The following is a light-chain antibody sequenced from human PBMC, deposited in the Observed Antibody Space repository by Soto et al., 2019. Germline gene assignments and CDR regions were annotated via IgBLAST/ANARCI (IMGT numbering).Light chain of an antibody. J-gene: IGLJ2*01. Sequence: QSALTQPPSASGSPGQSVTISCTGTSSDVGGYNYVSWYQQHPGKAPKFMIYEVSKRPSGVPDRFSGSKSGNTASLTVSGLQAEDEADYYCSSYAGKNNWVFGGGTKLPVL. V-gene: IGLV2-8*01. CDR2: EVS. CDR1: SSDVGGYNY. CDR3: SSYAGKNNWV.